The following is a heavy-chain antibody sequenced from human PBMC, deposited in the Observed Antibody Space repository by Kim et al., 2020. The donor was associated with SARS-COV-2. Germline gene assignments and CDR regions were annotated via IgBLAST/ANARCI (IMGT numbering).Heavy chain of an antibody. Sequence: GGSLRLSCAASGFTFSSYGMHWVRQAPGKGLEWVAVIWYDGSNKYYADSVKGRFTISRDNSKNTLYLQMNSLRAEDTAVYYCARDGGYSGYYLFDYWGQGPLVTVSS. CDR1: GFTFSSYG. CDR2: IWYDGSNK. CDR3: ARDGGYSGYYLFDY. J-gene: IGHJ4*02. D-gene: IGHD5-12*01. V-gene: IGHV3-33*01.